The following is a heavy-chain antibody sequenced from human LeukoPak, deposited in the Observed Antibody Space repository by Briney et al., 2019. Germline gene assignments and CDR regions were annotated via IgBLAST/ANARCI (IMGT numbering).Heavy chain of an antibody. D-gene: IGHD6-6*01. CDR2: INPTGGST. J-gene: IGHJ4*02. V-gene: IGHV1-46*01. CDR3: ARTAARRFDY. Sequence: ASVKVSCEASGYTFPSYFMHWVRQAPGQGLEWMGIINPTGGSTTYAQKFQGRVTMTRDTSTSTVYMELSNLRSDDTAVYYCARTAARRFDYWGQGTLVTVSS. CDR1: GYTFPSYF.